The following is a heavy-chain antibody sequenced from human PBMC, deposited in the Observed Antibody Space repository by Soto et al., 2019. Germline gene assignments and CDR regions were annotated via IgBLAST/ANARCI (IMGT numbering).Heavy chain of an antibody. CDR2: IYYSGST. CDR3: ARVNSSGWGGLGYFQH. V-gene: IGHV4-59*01. CDR1: GGSISSYY. D-gene: IGHD6-19*01. J-gene: IGHJ1*01. Sequence: SETLSLTCTVSGGSISSYYWSWIRQPPGKGLEWIGYIYYSGSTNYNPSLKSRVTISVDTSKNQFSLKLSSVTAADTAVYYCARVNSSGWGGLGYFQHWGQGTLVTVSS.